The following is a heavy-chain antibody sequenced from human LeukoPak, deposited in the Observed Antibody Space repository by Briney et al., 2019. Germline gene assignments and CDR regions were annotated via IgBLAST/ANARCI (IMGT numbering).Heavy chain of an antibody. CDR3: ARVAVAGPYWYFDL. J-gene: IGHJ2*01. D-gene: IGHD6-19*01. V-gene: IGHV1-8*02. CDR2: INPNSGNT. CDR1: GYTFTGYY. Sequence: VASVKVSCKASGYTFTGYYMHWVRQAPGQGLEWMGWINPNSGNTGYAQKFQGRVTMTRNTSISTAYMELSSLRSEDTAVYYCARVAVAGPYWYFDLWGRGTLVTVSS.